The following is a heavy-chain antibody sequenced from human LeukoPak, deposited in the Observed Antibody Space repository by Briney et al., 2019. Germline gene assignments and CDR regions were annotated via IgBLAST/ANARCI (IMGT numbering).Heavy chain of an antibody. CDR2: IYYSGST. J-gene: IGHJ4*02. CDR3: ARGVRWLQLSYFDY. V-gene: IGHV4-31*03. D-gene: IGHD5-24*01. Sequence: SETLSLTCPVSGGSISSGVYYWSWIRQHLGKGLEWIGYIYYSGSTYYNPSLKSRVTISVDTSKNQFSLKLSSVTAADTAVYYCARGVRWLQLSYFDYWGQGTLVTVSS. CDR1: GGSISSGVYY.